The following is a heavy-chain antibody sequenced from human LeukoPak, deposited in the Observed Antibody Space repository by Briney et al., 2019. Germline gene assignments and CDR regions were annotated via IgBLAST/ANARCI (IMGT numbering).Heavy chain of an antibody. CDR2: ISSSSSYI. CDR1: GFTFSSYS. V-gene: IGHV3-21*01. J-gene: IGHJ3*02. D-gene: IGHD2-21*02. CDR3: ARDTPYCGGDCYSSDAFDI. Sequence: GGSLRLSCAASGFTFSSYSMNWVRQAPGKGLEWVSSISSSSSYIYYAESVKGRFTISRDNAKNSLYLQMNSLRAEDTAVYYCARDTPYCGGDCYSSDAFDIWGQGTMVTVSS.